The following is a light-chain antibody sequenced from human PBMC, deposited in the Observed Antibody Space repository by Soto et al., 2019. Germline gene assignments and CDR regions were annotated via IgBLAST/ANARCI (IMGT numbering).Light chain of an antibody. V-gene: IGKV1-39*01. Sequence: QLTQSPPFHSASAGDRVTSTSRASQSISSYLNWYHQKPGKAPKLLIYAASSLQSGVPSRFSGRGSETDFTLTISSLQPEDFATYSCQQSYSTTWTFGQGTKVDIK. J-gene: IGKJ1*01. CDR2: AAS. CDR1: QSISSY. CDR3: QQSYSTTWT.